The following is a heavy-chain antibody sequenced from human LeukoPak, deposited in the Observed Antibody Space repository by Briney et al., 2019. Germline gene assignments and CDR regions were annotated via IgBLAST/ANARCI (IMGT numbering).Heavy chain of an antibody. CDR2: ISAYNGNT. V-gene: IGHV1-18*01. Sequence: ASVKVSCKASGYTFTSYGISWVRQAPGQGLEWMGWISAYNGNTNYAQKLQGRVTMTTDTSTSTAYMELRSLRSDDTAVYYSSRPPLGSGILNRFEPWGQGTLVTVSS. D-gene: IGHD3-10*01. CDR3: SRPPLGSGILNRFEP. CDR1: GYTFTSYG. J-gene: IGHJ5*02.